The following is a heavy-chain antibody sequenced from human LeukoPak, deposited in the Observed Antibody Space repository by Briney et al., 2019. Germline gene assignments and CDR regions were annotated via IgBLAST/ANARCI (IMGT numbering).Heavy chain of an antibody. V-gene: IGHV3-9*01. CDR1: GFTFDDYA. D-gene: IGHD3-3*01. Sequence: GGSLRLSCAASGFTFDDYAMHWVRQAPGEGLEWVSGISWNSGSIGYADSVKGRFTISRDNAKNSLYLQMNSLRAEDTALYYCAKSHWSGYSNYFDYWGQGTLVTVSS. J-gene: IGHJ4*02. CDR2: ISWNSGSI. CDR3: AKSHWSGYSNYFDY.